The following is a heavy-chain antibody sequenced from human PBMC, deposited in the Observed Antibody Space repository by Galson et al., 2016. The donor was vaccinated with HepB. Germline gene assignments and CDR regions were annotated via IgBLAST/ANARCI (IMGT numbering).Heavy chain of an antibody. D-gene: IGHD6-19*01. CDR3: ARDTPWLAGGYYYYVMDV. J-gene: IGHJ6*02. Sequence: CAISGDSVSSNFAAWNWIRQSPSRGLEWLGKTYYRSKWYNDYAVSVKSRITINPDTSKSQFSLQLNSVTPEDTAVYYYARDTPWLAGGYYYYVMDVWGQGTTVTVS. CDR1: GDSVSSNFAA. V-gene: IGHV6-1*01. CDR2: TYYRSKWYN.